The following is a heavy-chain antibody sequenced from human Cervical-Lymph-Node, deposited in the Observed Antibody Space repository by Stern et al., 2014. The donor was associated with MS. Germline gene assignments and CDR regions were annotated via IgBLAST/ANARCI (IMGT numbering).Heavy chain of an antibody. D-gene: IGHD1-26*01. CDR3: SRETGATEEYYFDY. V-gene: IGHV3-49*03. CDR2: IRSKPYGGTP. CDR1: GFTFGVYA. J-gene: IGHJ4*02. Sequence: EDQLVESGGGLVQPGRSLRLSCTASGFTFGVYAMTWFRQAPGKGLEWVGFIRSKPYGGTPEYAASVRGRFTISRDDSKSIAYLQMNSLKTEDTALYYCSRETGATEEYYFDYWGQGALVTVSS.